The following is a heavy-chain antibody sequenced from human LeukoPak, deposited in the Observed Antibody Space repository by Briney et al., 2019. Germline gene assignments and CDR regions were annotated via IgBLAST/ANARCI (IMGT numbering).Heavy chain of an antibody. D-gene: IGHD4-23*01. J-gene: IGHJ5*02. Sequence: GGSLTLSCAASGFTFRAYTMHWVRQAPGKGLEWVASISYDGYYKYYAESVKGPFIISRDNSKNTLYLQINSLRADDTAVYYCASAGAVTDSFVHWGEGTLVIVSS. CDR3: ASAGAVTDSFVH. V-gene: IGHV3-30-3*01. CDR1: GFTFRAYT. CDR2: ISYDGYYK.